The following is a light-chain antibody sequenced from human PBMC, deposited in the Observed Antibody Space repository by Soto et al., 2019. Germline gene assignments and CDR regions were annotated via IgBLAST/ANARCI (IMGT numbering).Light chain of an antibody. CDR1: SSNIGAGYE. Sequence: QSVRTQPPSVCEAPGQRVTISCTGSSSNIGAGYEAHWYQQVPGTAPKLLIYENNNRPSGVPDRFSGSKSGTSASLAITGLQAEDVAQYYCQSYDSSLSGYVFGTGTKVTVL. J-gene: IGLJ1*01. CDR2: ENN. V-gene: IGLV1-40*01. CDR3: QSYDSSLSGYV.